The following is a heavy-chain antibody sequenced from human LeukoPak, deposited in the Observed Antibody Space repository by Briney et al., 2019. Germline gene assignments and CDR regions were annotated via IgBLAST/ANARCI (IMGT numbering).Heavy chain of an antibody. V-gene: IGHV4-38-2*02. CDR2: IYHSGST. CDR1: GYSISSGYY. J-gene: IGHJ4*02. Sequence: SETLSLTCTVSGYSISSGYYWGWIRQPPGKGLEWIGSIYHSGSTYYNPSLKSRVTISVDTSKNQFSLKLSSVTAADTAVYYCARGGSLWFGEFRVGSPSDYWGQGTLVTVS. D-gene: IGHD3-10*01. CDR3: ARGGSLWFGEFRVGSPSDY.